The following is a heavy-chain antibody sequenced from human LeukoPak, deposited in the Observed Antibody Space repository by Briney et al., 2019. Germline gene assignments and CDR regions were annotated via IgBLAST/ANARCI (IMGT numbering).Heavy chain of an antibody. CDR3: ARGSPIFGVATTDY. J-gene: IGHJ4*02. V-gene: IGHV1-18*01. Sequence: ASVKVSCTASGYTFTSYGISWVRQAPGQGLEWMGWISAYNGNTNYAQKLQGRVTMTTDTSTSTAYMELRSLRSDDTAVYYCARGSPIFGVATTDYWGQGTLVTVSS. D-gene: IGHD3-3*01. CDR2: ISAYNGNT. CDR1: GYTFTSYG.